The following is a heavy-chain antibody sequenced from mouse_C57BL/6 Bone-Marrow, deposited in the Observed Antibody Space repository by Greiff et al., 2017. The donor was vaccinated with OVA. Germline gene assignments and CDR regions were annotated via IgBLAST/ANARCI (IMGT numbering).Heavy chain of an antibody. J-gene: IGHJ3*01. CDR2: INPNNGGT. V-gene: IGHV1-26*01. CDR1: GYTFTDYY. Sequence: EVQLQQSGPELVKPGASVKISCKASGYTFTDYYMNWVKQSHGKSLEWIGDINPNNGGTSYNQKFKGKATLTVDKSSSTAYMELRSLTSEDSAAYYCSREGIYSPFAYWGQGTLVTVSA. D-gene: IGHD2-1*01. CDR3: SREGIYSPFAY.